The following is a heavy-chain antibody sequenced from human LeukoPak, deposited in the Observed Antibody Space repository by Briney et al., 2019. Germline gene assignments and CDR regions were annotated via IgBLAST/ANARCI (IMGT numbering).Heavy chain of an antibody. V-gene: IGHV1-69*13. D-gene: IGHD3-9*01. J-gene: IGHJ3*02. CDR3: ARDDGRYFDRLGHDAFDI. CDR1: GGTFSTYA. Sequence: SVKVSCKASGGTFSTYAISWVRQAPGQGLEWMGGIIPISGTSNYAQNFQGRVTITADESTSTAYMELSSLRSEDTAVYYCARDDGRYFDRLGHDAFDIWGQGTLVTVSS. CDR2: IIPISGTS.